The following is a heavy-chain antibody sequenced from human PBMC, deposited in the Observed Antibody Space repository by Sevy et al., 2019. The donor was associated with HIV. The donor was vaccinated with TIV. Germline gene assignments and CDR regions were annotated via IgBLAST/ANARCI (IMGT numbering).Heavy chain of an antibody. CDR3: ARDRSGYDSSGYYWSDAFDI. D-gene: IGHD3-22*01. CDR1: GFTFSSYG. Sequence: GGSLRLSCAASGFTFSSYGMHWVRQAPGKGLEWVAVIWYDGSNKYYADSVKGRFTISRDNSKNTLYLQMNSLRAEDTAVYYCARDRSGYDSSGYYWSDAFDIWGQGTMVTVSS. V-gene: IGHV3-33*01. J-gene: IGHJ3*02. CDR2: IWYDGSNK.